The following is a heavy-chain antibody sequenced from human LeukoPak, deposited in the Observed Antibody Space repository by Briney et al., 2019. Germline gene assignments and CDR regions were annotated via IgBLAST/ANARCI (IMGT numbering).Heavy chain of an antibody. J-gene: IGHJ4*02. CDR1: GFTFSSYA. D-gene: IGHD3-22*01. V-gene: IGHV3-30-3*01. Sequence: PGGSLRLSCAASGFTFSSYAMHWVRQAPGKGLEWVAVISYDGSNKYYADSVKGRFTISRDDSKNTLYVQMNSLRVEDTAVYFCARAAPRADRSIWNYFDSWGQGTLVTVSS. CDR2: ISYDGSNK. CDR3: ARAAPRADRSIWNYFDS.